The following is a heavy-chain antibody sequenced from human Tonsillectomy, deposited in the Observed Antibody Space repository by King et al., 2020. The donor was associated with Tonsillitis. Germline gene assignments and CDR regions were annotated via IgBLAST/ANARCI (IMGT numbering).Heavy chain of an antibody. Sequence: VQLVESGGGVVQPGRSLRLSCAASGFSFRNSDIHWVRQGPGKGLEWVAAIWHDGSKKKYAESVKGRFTISRDNSKNTVYLQLNSLRAEDTAIYYCARLGREPPAKWHAFDNW. CDR1: GFSFRNSD. CDR2: IWHDGSKK. J-gene: IGHJ3*02. V-gene: IGHV3-33*08. D-gene: IGHD2-2*01. CDR3: ARLGREPPAKWHAFDN.